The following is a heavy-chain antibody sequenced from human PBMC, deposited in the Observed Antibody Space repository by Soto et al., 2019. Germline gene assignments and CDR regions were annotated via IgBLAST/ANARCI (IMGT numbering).Heavy chain of an antibody. V-gene: IGHV3-33*01. CDR1: RSIFSDYG. CDR3: ARDGIRGTVFRGFCDY. CDR2: IWYDGSNK. Sequence: QEHLVESWGGVVQPGRTLRLSCAAARSIFSDYGMHWVRQAPGKGLEWVAVIWYDGSNKYYADSVKGRFTISRDNSKNMLYLQIDSLRVEDTAVYYCARDGIRGTVFRGFCDYCGQGTLVTVSS. D-gene: IGHD1-7*01. J-gene: IGHJ4*02.